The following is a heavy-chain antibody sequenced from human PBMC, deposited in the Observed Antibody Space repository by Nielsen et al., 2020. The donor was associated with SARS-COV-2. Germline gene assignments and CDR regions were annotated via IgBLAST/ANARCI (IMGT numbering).Heavy chain of an antibody. D-gene: IGHD4-17*01. V-gene: IGHV3-23*01. CDR3: AKDQAYGDYYY. CDR2: ISGSGGST. CDR1: GFTFSSYA. J-gene: IGHJ4*02. Sequence: GESLKISCAASGFTFSSYAMSWVRQAPGKGLEWVSAISGSGGSTYYADSVKGRFTISRDNSKNTLYLQMNSLRAEDTAVYYCAKDQAYGDYYYWGQGTLVTVSS.